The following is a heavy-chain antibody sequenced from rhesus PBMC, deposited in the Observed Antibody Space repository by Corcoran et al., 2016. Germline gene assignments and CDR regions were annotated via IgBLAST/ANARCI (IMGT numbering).Heavy chain of an antibody. CDR2: ITYSGST. Sequence: QVQLQESGPGLVKPSETLSLTCAVSGYSISGYYWSWIRQAPGKGLEWIGYITYSGSTSYNPSLKRRVTISRDTSKNQFSLKLSSVTAADTAVYYCARGGWGDYYGLDSWGQGVVVTVSS. CDR3: ARGGWGDYYGLDS. CDR1: GYSISGYY. J-gene: IGHJ6*01. D-gene: IGHD3-34*01. V-gene: IGHV4-122*02.